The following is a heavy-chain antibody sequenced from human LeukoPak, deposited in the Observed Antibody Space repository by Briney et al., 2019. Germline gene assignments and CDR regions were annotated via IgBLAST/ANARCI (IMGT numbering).Heavy chain of an antibody. CDR3: ARDSDIVLMEYATHVYYYGMDV. Sequence: ASVKVSCKASGYTFTSYYMHWVRQAPGQGLEWMGIINPSGGSTSYAQKFQGRVTMTRDTSTSTVYMELSSLRSEDTAVYYCARDSDIVLMEYATHVYYYGMDVWGQGTTVTVSS. J-gene: IGHJ6*02. CDR1: GYTFTSYY. V-gene: IGHV1-46*01. D-gene: IGHD2-8*01. CDR2: INPSGGST.